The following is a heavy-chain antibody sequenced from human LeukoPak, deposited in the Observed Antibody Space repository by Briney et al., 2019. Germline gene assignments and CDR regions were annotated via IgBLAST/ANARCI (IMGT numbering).Heavy chain of an antibody. J-gene: IGHJ4*02. V-gene: IGHV3-74*01. CDR3: AIMHRYYDGSGYWVQ. CDR1: GFTFSSYW. CDR2: INSDGSST. D-gene: IGHD3-22*01. Sequence: QPGGSLRLSCAASGFTFSSYWMHWVRQAPGKGLMWVSRINSDGSSTSYADSVKGRFTISRDNAKNTLYLQMNSLRAEDTAVYYCAIMHRYYDGSGYWVQWGQGTLVTVSS.